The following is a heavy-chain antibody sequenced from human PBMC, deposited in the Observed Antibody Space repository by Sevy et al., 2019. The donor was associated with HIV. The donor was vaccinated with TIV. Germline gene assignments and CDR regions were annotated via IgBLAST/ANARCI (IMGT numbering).Heavy chain of an antibody. CDR3: ARELDFFLYHMDTAYYGLDV. D-gene: IGHD5-18*01. CDR2: IYSYSGST. CDR1: GASVSSGTYY. J-gene: IGHJ6*02. Sequence: SETLSLTCTVSGASVSSGTYYWNWVRQPPGKGLEWIGSIYSYSGSTSYNPSLETRVTISVDTSKNQFTLKLTSATAADTAVYYCARELDFFLYHMDTAYYGLDVWGQGTTVTVSS. V-gene: IGHV4-61*01.